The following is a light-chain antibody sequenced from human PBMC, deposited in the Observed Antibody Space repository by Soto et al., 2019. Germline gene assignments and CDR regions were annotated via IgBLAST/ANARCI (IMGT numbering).Light chain of an antibody. J-gene: IGLJ3*02. CDR2: EVS. CDR1: SSDVGGYNY. V-gene: IGLV2-14*01. Sequence: QYALTQPASVSGSPGQSITISCTGTSSDVGGYNYVSWYQQHPGKAPKLMIYEVSNRPSGVSNRFSGSKSGNTASLTISGLQAEDEADYYCSSFTNTNTGVFGGGTKLTVL. CDR3: SSFTNTNTGV.